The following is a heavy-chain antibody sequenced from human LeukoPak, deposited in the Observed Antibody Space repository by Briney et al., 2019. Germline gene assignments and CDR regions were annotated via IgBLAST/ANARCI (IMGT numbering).Heavy chain of an antibody. CDR3: ARSYDSSGY. CDR2: INPSGGST. V-gene: IGHV1-46*01. CDR1: GYTFTSYY. D-gene: IGHD3-22*01. J-gene: IGHJ4*02. Sequence: ASVKVSCKASGYTFTSYYVHWVRQPPGQGLEWMGIINPSGGSTSYAQQVQGRVTMTRYTSTSTVYMELSSLRSEDTAVYYCARSYDSSGYWGQGTLVTVSS.